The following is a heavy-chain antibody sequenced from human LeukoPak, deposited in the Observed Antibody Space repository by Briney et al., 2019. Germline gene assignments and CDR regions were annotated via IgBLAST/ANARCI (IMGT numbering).Heavy chain of an antibody. V-gene: IGHV7-4-1*02. CDR3: AKGGWVAVTGMDS. Sequence: ASVKVSCKASGYTFTGHAMNWVRQAPGQGPEWMGYINTKSGNPTYAQGFTGRFVFSLDTSVSTAYLQISSLKPEDTGVYYCAKGGWVAVTGMDSWGQGTLVTVSS. CDR1: GYTFTGHA. J-gene: IGHJ4*02. D-gene: IGHD6-19*01. CDR2: INTKSGNP.